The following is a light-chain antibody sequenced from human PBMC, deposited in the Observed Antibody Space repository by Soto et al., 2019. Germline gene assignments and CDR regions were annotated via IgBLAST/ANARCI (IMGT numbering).Light chain of an antibody. CDR3: QQSYTTPRT. J-gene: IGKJ1*01. Sequence: DIQMTQSPSSLSASVGDRVSVTCRASQSISTFLNWYQQRPGEAPKLLIYAASSLQSGVPSRFSGSGSGADFTLTIGSLQPEDFANYYCQQSYTTPRTFGQGTKAEVK. CDR1: QSISTF. CDR2: AAS. V-gene: IGKV1-39*01.